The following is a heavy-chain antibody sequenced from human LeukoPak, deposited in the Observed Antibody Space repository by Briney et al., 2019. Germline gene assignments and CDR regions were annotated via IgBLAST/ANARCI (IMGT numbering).Heavy chain of an antibody. Sequence: SETLSLTCTVSGGSISSYYWSWIRQPPGKGLEWIGYIYYSGSTNYNPSLKSRVTISVDTSKNQFSLKLSSVTAADTAVYYCARETSQKGAHYMDVWDKGTTVTISS. J-gene: IGHJ6*03. CDR2: IYYSGST. V-gene: IGHV4-59*01. CDR3: ARETSQKGAHYMDV. CDR1: GGSISSYY. D-gene: IGHD3-16*01.